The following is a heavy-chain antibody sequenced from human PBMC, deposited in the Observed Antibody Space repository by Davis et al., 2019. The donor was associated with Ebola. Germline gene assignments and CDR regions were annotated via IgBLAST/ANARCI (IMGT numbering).Heavy chain of an antibody. D-gene: IGHD3-10*01. Sequence: MPSETLSLTCTVSGDSVSSSYWSWVRQPPGRGLEWIGYVHNSGTTRYNPSLKSRVTISVDTSSNNFSLILSAVTAADAAVYYCARHVAHGSGTEALDYWGQGTLVTVSS. CDR2: VHNSGTT. CDR3: ARHVAHGSGTEALDY. CDR1: GDSVSSSY. V-gene: IGHV4-59*08. J-gene: IGHJ4*02.